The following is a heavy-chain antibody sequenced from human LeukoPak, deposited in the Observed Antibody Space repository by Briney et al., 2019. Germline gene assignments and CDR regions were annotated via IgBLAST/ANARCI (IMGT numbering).Heavy chain of an antibody. CDR3: ARVRIQLWLNNAFDI. D-gene: IGHD5-18*01. CDR2: ISSSSSYI. V-gene: IGHV3-21*01. J-gene: IGHJ3*02. Sequence: PGGSLRLSCAASGFTFSSYSMNWVRQAPGKGLEWVSSISSSSSYIYYADSVKGRFTISRDNAKNSLYLQMNSLRAEDTAVYYCARVRIQLWLNNAFDIWGQGTMVTVSS. CDR1: GFTFSSYS.